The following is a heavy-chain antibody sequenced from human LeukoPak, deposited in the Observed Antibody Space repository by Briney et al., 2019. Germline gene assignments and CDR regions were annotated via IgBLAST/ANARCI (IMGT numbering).Heavy chain of an antibody. Sequence: PSETLSLTCAVYGGSYSGYYWSWIRQPPGKGLEWIGRIKSKTDGGTTDYAAPVKGRFTISRDDSKNTLYLQMNSLKTEDTAVYYCTTDIVGATIDYYYYMDVWGKGTTVTISS. J-gene: IGHJ6*03. CDR2: IKSKTDGGTT. D-gene: IGHD1-26*01. CDR1: GGSYSGYY. CDR3: TTDIVGATIDYYYYMDV. V-gene: IGHV3-15*01.